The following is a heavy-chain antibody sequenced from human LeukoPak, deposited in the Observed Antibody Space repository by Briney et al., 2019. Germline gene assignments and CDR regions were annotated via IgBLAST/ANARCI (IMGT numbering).Heavy chain of an antibody. CDR3: AKAPRRFGGVFDP. V-gene: IGHV3-23*01. CDR1: GFTFSTYA. D-gene: IGHD3-10*01. Sequence: GGSLRLSCAASGFTFSTYAMSWVRQAPGKGLEWVSAISGSGGSTFYADSVKGRFTISRDNSKNTLYLQMNSLRAEDTAVYYCAKAPRRFGGVFDPWGQGTLVTVSS. CDR2: ISGSGGST. J-gene: IGHJ5*02.